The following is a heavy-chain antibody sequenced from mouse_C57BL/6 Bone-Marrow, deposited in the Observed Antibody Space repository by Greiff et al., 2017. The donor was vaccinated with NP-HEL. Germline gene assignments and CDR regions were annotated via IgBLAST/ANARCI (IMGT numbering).Heavy chain of an antibody. CDR1: GYTFTSYT. J-gene: IGHJ4*01. CDR2: INPSSGYT. CDR3: ARCYTYAMDY. V-gene: IGHV1-4*01. D-gene: IGHD2-12*01. Sequence: QVQLKESGAELARPGASVKMSCKASGYTFTSYTMHWVKQRPGQGLEWIGYINPSSGYTKSNQKFKDKATLTADKSSSTAYMQLSSLTSEDSAVYYCARCYTYAMDYWGQGTSVTVSS.